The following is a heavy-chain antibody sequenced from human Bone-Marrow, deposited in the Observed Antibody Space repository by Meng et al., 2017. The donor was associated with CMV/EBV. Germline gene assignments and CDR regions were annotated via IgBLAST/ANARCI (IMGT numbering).Heavy chain of an antibody. D-gene: IGHD3-3*01. V-gene: IGHV3-21*01. Sequence: GESLKISCAASGFTFSSYSMNWVRQAPGKGLERVSSISSSSSYIYYADSVKGRFTISRDNAKNSLYLQMNSLRAEDTAVYYCAKGLRFLEWLLDNDGFDIWGQGTMVTVSS. CDR1: GFTFSSYS. J-gene: IGHJ3*02. CDR3: AKGLRFLEWLLDNDGFDI. CDR2: ISSSSSYI.